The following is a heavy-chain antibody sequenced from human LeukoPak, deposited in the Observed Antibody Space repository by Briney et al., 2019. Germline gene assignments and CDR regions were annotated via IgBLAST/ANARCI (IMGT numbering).Heavy chain of an antibody. D-gene: IGHD3-9*01. CDR1: GYTFTGYY. CDR2: INPNSGGT. J-gene: IGHJ5*02. V-gene: IGHV1-2*02. Sequence: ASVKVSRKASGYTFTGYYMHWVRQAPGQGLEWMGWINPNSGGTNYAQKFQGRVTMTRDTSISTAYMELSRLRSDDTAVYYCAREGDILTGFPDPWGQGTLVTVSS. CDR3: AREGDILTGFPDP.